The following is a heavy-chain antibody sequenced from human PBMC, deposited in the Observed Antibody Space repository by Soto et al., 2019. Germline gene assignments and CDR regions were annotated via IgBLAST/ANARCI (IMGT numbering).Heavy chain of an antibody. CDR2: IHSDGSS. CDR1: GFTVSSNY. D-gene: IGHD1-26*01. V-gene: IGHV3-66*01. J-gene: IGHJ6*02. CDR3: SKDRWAPYCGMDV. Sequence: EVQLVESGGGLVQPGESLRLSCAASGFTVSSNYMGWVRQAPGKGLEWVSVIHSDGSSYYGDSVNGRFIISRDNSRDPVYLQMDSLRVGGTGGYYCSKDRWAPYCGMDVWGQGTTVTVSS.